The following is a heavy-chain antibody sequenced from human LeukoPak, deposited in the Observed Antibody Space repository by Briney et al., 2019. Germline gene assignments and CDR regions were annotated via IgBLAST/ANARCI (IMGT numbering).Heavy chain of an antibody. V-gene: IGHV3-30*18. CDR3: AKGLTAMPDY. CDR2: ISYDGSNK. CDR1: GFTFSSYG. J-gene: IGHJ4*02. Sequence: PGGSLRLSCAASGFTFSSYGMHWVRQAPGKGLEWGAVISYDGSNKYYADSVRGRFTISRDNAKNTLYLQMNSLRAEDTAVYYCAKGLTAMPDYWGQGTLVTVSS. D-gene: IGHD2-2*01.